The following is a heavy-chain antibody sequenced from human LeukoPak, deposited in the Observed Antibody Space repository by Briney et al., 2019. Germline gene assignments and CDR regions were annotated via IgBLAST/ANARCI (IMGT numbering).Heavy chain of an antibody. J-gene: IGHJ6*02. CDR1: GFIFSSYD. Sequence: PGRSLRLSCAASGFIFSSYDMHWVRQAPGKGLEWVAVISYDGSNKYYADSVKGRFTISRDNSKNTLYLQMNSLRAEDTAVYYCAKVTGSDGSETTVTFYYYYGMDVWGQGTTVTVSS. CDR2: ISYDGSNK. V-gene: IGHV3-30*18. D-gene: IGHD4-17*01. CDR3: AKVTGSDGSETTVTFYYYYGMDV.